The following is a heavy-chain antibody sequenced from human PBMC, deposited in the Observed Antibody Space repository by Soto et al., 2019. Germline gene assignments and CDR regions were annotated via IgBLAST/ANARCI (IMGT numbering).Heavy chain of an antibody. CDR2: ISGGGEIT. Sequence: GGSLRLSCAASGFTFSNYAMTWVRQAPGKGLEWVSAISGGGEITYYADSVQGRFTISRDDSKNTLSLHMISLRAEDTAIYYCAKARGGYYYDGTGYSEYWRQGTLVTVSS. D-gene: IGHD3-22*01. CDR3: AKARGGYYYDGTGYSEY. J-gene: IGHJ4*02. V-gene: IGHV3-23*01. CDR1: GFTFSNYA.